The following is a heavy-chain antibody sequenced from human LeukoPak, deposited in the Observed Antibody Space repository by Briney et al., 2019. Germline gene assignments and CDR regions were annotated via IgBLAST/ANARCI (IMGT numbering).Heavy chain of an antibody. J-gene: IGHJ3*02. CDR1: GNRFTNNW. D-gene: IGHD2-21*02. CDR3: ARQGVTATFDI. Sequence: GESLKISCKGSGNRFTNNWIGWVRQMPGKGLEWMGIIYPADSDTRYSPSFQGQVTISADKSISTAYLQWSSLKASDTAIYYCARQGVTATFDIWGQGTMVTVSS. CDR2: IYPADSDT. V-gene: IGHV5-51*01.